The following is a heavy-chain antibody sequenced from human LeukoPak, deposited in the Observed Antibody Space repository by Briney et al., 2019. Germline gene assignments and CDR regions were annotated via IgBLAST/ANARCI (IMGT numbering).Heavy chain of an antibody. V-gene: IGHV3-23*01. D-gene: IGHD4-17*01. Sequence: GGSLRLSCAASGFTFSSYVMNWVRQAPGEGLEWVSGISRSGDGTYYADSVKGRFTISRDNSKNTLYLQIDGLRAEDTAIYYCAKDRDDYGDFAFDYWGREPWSPSP. CDR3: AKDRDDYGDFAFDY. J-gene: IGHJ4*02. CDR1: GFTFSSYV. CDR2: ISRSGDGT.